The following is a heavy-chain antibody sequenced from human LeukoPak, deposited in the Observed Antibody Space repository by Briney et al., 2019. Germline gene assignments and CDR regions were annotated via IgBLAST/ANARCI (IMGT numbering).Heavy chain of an antibody. Sequence: GGSLRLSCTASSFTFKSYVKRWVRQAPGKGLEWVSTISGSGGTTYYADSVKGRFTISRDNSKNTLYLQTNSLRAEDTAVYYCAKHRMVRGVVTDYYFDYWGQGTLVTVSS. J-gene: IGHJ4*02. CDR2: ISGSGGTT. V-gene: IGHV3-23*01. D-gene: IGHD3-10*01. CDR3: AKHRMVRGVVTDYYFDY. CDR1: SFTFKSYV.